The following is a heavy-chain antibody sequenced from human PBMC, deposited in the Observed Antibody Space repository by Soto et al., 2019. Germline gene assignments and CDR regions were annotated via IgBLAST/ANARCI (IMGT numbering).Heavy chain of an antibody. CDR3: ARKQPTVRGFSAGYMDV. CDR1: GFTFSSYW. Sequence: GGSLRLSCAASGFTFSSYWMSWVRQAPGKGLEWVANIKQDGSEKYYVDYVKGRFTISRDNAKNSLYLQMNSLRAEDTAVYYCARKQPTVRGFSAGYMDVWGKGTTVTVSS. CDR2: IKQDGSEK. D-gene: IGHD3-10*01. J-gene: IGHJ6*03. V-gene: IGHV3-7*01.